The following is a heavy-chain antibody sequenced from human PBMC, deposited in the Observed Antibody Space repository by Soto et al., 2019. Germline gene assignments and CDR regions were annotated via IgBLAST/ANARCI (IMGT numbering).Heavy chain of an antibody. D-gene: IGHD1-26*01. CDR1: GYTFINYG. V-gene: IGHV1-18*01. J-gene: IGHJ3*02. CDR3: ARWSAIVGGAEALDI. CDR2: LSAYNGDT. Sequence: QVPLVQSGAEVKKPGASVRVSCKTSGYTFINYGITWVRQAPGQGLEWMGWLSAYNGDTSSSEKLQDRFTMTTDTSTNTVYVDLRSLRSDDTAVYYCARWSAIVGGAEALDIWGPGTRVSVSS.